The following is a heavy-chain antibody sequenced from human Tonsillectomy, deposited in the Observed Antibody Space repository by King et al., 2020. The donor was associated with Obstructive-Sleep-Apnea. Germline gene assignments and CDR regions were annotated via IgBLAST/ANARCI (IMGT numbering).Heavy chain of an antibody. CDR2: INHSGST. CDR1: GGSFSGYY. Sequence: VQLQQWGAGLLKPSETLSLTCAVYGGSFSGYYWSWIRQPPGKGLEWIGEINHSGSTNYNPSLKSRVTISVDTSKNQFSLKLSSVTAADTAVYYCARGRLLERGYYDSSGPLDYWGQGTLVTVSS. CDR3: ARGRLLERGYYDSSGPLDY. V-gene: IGHV4-34*01. J-gene: IGHJ4*02. D-gene: IGHD3-22*01.